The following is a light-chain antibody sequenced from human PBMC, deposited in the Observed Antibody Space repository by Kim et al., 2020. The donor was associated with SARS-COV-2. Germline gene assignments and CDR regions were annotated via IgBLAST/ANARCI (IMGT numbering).Light chain of an antibody. J-gene: IGLJ3*02. CDR3: LLNYGGPWV. CDR1: TGAVTSSHN. V-gene: IGLV7-43*01. CDR2: RTS. Sequence: QAVVTQEPSLTVSPGGTVTLTCASNTGAVTSSHNANWFQQKPGQAPRSLIHRTSNRHSWTPARFSGSLLGDKAALTLSRVQPEDEADYYCLLNYGGPWVFGGGTQLTVL.